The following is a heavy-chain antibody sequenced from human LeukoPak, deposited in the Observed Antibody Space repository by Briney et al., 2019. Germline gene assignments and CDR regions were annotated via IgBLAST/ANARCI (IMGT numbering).Heavy chain of an antibody. CDR3: AKDKAFGEPLGYFDY. Sequence: GGSLRLSCAASGFTFSSYEMSWVRQAPGKGLEWVSYISSSGSTIYYADSVKGRFTISRDNAKNSLYLQMNSLRAEDTALYYCAKDKAFGEPLGYFDYWGQGTLVTVSS. D-gene: IGHD3-10*01. CDR1: GFTFSSYE. J-gene: IGHJ4*02. V-gene: IGHV3-48*03. CDR2: ISSSGSTI.